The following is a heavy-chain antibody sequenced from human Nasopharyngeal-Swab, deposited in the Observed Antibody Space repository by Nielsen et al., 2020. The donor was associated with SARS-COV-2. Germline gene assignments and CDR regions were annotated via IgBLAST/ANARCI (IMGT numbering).Heavy chain of an antibody. D-gene: IGHD4-17*01. CDR2: IYSRGST. V-gene: IGHV3-53*01. J-gene: IGHJ1*01. CDR3: ARGSLTTDYGDYSYFQH. Sequence: WIRQPPGKGLEWVSVIYSRGSTYYADSVKGRFTISRDNSKNTPYLQMNSLRAEDTAVYYCARGSLTTDYGDYSYFQHWGQGTLVAVSS.